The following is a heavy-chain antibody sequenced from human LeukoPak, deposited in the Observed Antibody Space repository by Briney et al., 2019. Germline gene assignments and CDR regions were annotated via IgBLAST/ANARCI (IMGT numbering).Heavy chain of an antibody. D-gene: IGHD3-16*01. CDR3: ATQRGSYLWGTDFDY. Sequence: ASVKVSCTASGYTFTAYYMHWVRQAPGQGLEWMGWINPNSGDTKFAREFQGRVTMTRDTTISTAYMGLSRLRSDDTAVYYCATQRGSYLWGTDFDYWGQGTLVTVSA. J-gene: IGHJ4*02. V-gene: IGHV1-2*02. CDR1: GYTFTAYY. CDR2: INPNSGDT.